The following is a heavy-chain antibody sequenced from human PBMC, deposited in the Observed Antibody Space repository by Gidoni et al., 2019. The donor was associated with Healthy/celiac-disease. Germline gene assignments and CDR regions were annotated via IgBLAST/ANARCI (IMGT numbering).Heavy chain of an antibody. J-gene: IGHJ5*02. Sequence: QLQLQESGPGLVKPSETLYLTCTVSGGSISSSSYYWGWIRQPPGKGLAWTGGIYYSGSTYYNPSLKSRVTISVDTSKYQFSLKLSSVAAADTAVYYCAGPLRGLDVHWFDPWGQGTLVTVSS. D-gene: IGHD3-10*01. CDR2: IYYSGST. CDR3: AGPLRGLDVHWFDP. V-gene: IGHV4-39*01. CDR1: GGSISSSSYY.